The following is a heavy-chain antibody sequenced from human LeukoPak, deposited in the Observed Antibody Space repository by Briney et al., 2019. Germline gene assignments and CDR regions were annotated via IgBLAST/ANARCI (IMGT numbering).Heavy chain of an antibody. CDR1: GYTFTSYG. D-gene: IGHD2-15*01. CDR2: ISAYNGNT. CDR3: ARVGVVVAATGYYGMDV. Sequence: ASVKVSCKASGYTFTSYGISWVRQAPGQGLEWMGWISAYNGNTNYAQKLQGRVTMTTDTSTSTAYMELRSLRSDDTAVYYCARVGVVVAATGYYGMDVWGQGTTVTVSS. V-gene: IGHV1-18*01. J-gene: IGHJ6*02.